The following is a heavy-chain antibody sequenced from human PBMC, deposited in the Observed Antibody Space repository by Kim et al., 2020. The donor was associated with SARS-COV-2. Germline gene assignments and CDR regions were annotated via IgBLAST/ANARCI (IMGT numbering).Heavy chain of an antibody. CDR3: ARGGGPFDH. CDR2: GIT. J-gene: IGHJ4*02. V-gene: IGHV4-30-2*05. Sequence: GITYYNPSLKSRVTISVDTSKNQFSLKLSSVTAADTAVYYWARGGGPFDHWGQGTLVTVSS. D-gene: IGHD3-16*01.